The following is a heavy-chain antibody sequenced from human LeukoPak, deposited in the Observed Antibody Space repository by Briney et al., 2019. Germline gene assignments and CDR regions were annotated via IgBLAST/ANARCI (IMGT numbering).Heavy chain of an antibody. V-gene: IGHV3-66*01. J-gene: IGHJ6*04. D-gene: IGHD3-10*02. Sequence: GGSLRLSCAASGFTVSSNYMSWVRQAPGKGLEWVSVIYSCGSTYYADSVKGRFTISRDNAKNSLYLQMNSLRAEDTAVYYCAELGITMIGGVWGKGTTVTISS. CDR1: GFTVSSNY. CDR3: AELGITMIGGV. CDR2: IYSCGST.